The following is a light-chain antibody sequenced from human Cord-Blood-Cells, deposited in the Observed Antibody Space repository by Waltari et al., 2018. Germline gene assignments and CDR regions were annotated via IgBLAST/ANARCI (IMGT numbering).Light chain of an antibody. Sequence: QSALTPPASVSGSPGQSITIPCTGTSSDVGSYNLVSWYQQHPGKAPKLMIYEGSKRPSGVSNRFSGSKSGNTASLTISGLQAEDEADYYCCSYAGSSIWVFGGGTKLTVL. V-gene: IGLV2-23*01. J-gene: IGLJ3*02. CDR1: SSDVGSYNL. CDR3: CSYAGSSIWV. CDR2: EGS.